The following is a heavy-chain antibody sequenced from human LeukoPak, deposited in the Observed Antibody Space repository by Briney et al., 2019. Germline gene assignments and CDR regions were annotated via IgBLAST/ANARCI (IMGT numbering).Heavy chain of an antibody. Sequence: ASVKVSCKASGYTFTGYDINWVRQATGQGLEWLGWMSPDSGNTGYAQKFQGRVTMTRNTSISTAYMELSSLTSEDTAVYYCTKEPLLRVSYNCFDPWGQGTLVTVSS. CDR2: MSPDSGNT. D-gene: IGHD3-9*01. CDR3: TKEPLLRVSYNCFDP. V-gene: IGHV1-8*01. CDR1: GYTFTGYD. J-gene: IGHJ5*02.